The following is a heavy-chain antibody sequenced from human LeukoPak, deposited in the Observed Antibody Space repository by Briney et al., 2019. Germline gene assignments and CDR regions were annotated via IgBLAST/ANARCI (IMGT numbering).Heavy chain of an antibody. V-gene: IGHV3-23*01. Sequence: GGSLRLSCAASGFTFSSYAMSWVRQAPGKGLEWVSAISGSGGSTYYADSVKGRFTISRDNSKNTLYLQMNSLRAEDTAVYYCAKDRDIVLMVYAIRGRFDYWGQGTLVTVSS. CDR1: GFTFSSYA. CDR2: ISGSGGST. CDR3: AKDRDIVLMVYAIRGRFDY. D-gene: IGHD2-8*01. J-gene: IGHJ4*02.